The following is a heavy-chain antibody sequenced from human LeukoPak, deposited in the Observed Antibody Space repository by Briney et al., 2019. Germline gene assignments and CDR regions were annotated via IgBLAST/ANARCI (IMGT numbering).Heavy chain of an antibody. D-gene: IGHD6-19*01. Sequence: SETLSLTCTVSGDSISGETYSWGWVRQPPGKGLEWIGYMYYSENTYYNPSPKSRVTISVDTSRIQFSLKLSSVTAADTAVYYCVRYRSGSNRFDYWGQGTLVTVSS. V-gene: IGHV4-39*01. J-gene: IGHJ4*02. CDR3: VRYRSGSNRFDY. CDR2: MYYSENT. CDR1: GDSISGETYS.